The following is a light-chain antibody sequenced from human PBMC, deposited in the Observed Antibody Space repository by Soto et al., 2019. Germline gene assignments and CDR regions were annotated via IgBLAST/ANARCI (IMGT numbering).Light chain of an antibody. Sequence: QSVLTQPASVSGSPGQSIAISCTGTSGDVGGYNYVSWYQQHPDKAPKLIIFDVSNRPSGISIRFSGSKSGNTASLTISGLQAEDDADYHCSSYTTTNTLGYVVGTGTNVTV. CDR2: DVS. CDR1: SGDVGGYNY. J-gene: IGLJ1*01. V-gene: IGLV2-14*03. CDR3: SSYTTTNTLGYV.